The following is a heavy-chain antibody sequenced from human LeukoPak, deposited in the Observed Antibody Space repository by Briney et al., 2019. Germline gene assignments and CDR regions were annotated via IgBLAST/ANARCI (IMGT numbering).Heavy chain of an antibody. Sequence: GGSLRLSCAASGFTFSSYEMNWVRQAPGKGLEWVSYISGSGSPIYYADSVKGRFTITRDNAKNSLYLEMNSLRAEDTAVYHCARDHYEEICPDYWGQGTLVTVSS. V-gene: IGHV3-48*03. J-gene: IGHJ4*02. CDR1: GFTFSSYE. CDR2: ISGSGSPI. CDR3: ARDHYEEICPDY. D-gene: IGHD3-22*01.